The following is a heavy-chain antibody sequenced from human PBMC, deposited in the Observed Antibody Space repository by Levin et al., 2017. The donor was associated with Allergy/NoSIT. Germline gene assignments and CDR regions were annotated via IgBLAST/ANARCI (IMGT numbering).Heavy chain of an antibody. CDR3: ARGRLQRYYYDSSGYAGDY. D-gene: IGHD3-22*01. V-gene: IGHV3-33*01. CDR1: GFTFTSYG. J-gene: IGHJ4*02. Sequence: QPGGSLRLSCAASGFTFTSYGMHWVRQAPGKGLEWVAVIWHDGSEKYYADSVKGRFTISRDNSKNTLDLQMNSLRADDTALYYCARGRLQRYYYDSSGYAGDYWGQGTLVTVSS. CDR2: IWHDGSEK.